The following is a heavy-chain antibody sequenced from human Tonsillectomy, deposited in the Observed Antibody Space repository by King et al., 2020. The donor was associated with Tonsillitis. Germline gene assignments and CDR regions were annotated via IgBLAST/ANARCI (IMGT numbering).Heavy chain of an antibody. CDR1: GYTFTAYY. Sequence: QLVQSGAEVKKPVASVKVSCKASGYTFTAYYMYWVRQAPGQGLEWVGWINPNSGGANYAQKFQGRATMTRDTSISTAYMELSRLRSDDTAVYYCARGPWVYDSSSVAFWGQGTLVTVSS. J-gene: IGHJ4*02. CDR2: INPNSGGA. V-gene: IGHV1-2*02. D-gene: IGHD6-13*01. CDR3: ARGPWVYDSSSVAF.